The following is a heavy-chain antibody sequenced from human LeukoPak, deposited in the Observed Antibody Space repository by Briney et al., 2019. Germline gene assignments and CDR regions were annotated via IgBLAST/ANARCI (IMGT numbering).Heavy chain of an antibody. CDR1: GFTFSTFA. CDR2: ISGSGGGT. V-gene: IGHV3-23*01. J-gene: IGHJ5*02. CDR3: AKAFSAYENWPPNWFDP. D-gene: IGHD5-12*01. Sequence: GGSLRLSCAASGFTFSTFAMSWVRQAPGKGLEWVSAISGSGGGTYYADSVRGRLTISRDNSKNTLYLQMSSLRAEDTAVYYCAKAFSAYENWPPNWFDPWGQGTLVTVSS.